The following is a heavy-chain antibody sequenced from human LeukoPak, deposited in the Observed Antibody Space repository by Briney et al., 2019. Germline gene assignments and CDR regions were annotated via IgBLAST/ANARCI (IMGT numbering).Heavy chain of an antibody. D-gene: IGHD3/OR15-3a*01. V-gene: IGHV4-39*07. CDR1: GGSISSSSYY. CDR3: ARDFRGGTGGLDY. J-gene: IGHJ4*02. CDR2: IYYSGST. Sequence: SETLSLTCTVSGGSISSSSYYWGWLRQPPGKGLEWIGSIYYSGSTYYNPSLQSRVTISLDTSKNQFSLKLSSVTAADTAVYYCARDFRGGTGGLDYWGQGTLVTVSS.